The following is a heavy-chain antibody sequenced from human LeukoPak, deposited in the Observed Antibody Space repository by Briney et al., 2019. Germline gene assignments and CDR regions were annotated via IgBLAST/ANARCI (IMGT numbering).Heavy chain of an antibody. CDR2: MNPNSGNT. V-gene: IGHV1-8*03. CDR1: GYTFTSYY. D-gene: IGHD2-2*01. Sequence: ASVKVSCKASGYTFTSYYMHWVRQAPGQGLEWMGWMNPNSGNTGYAQKFQGRVTITRNTSISTAYMELSSLRSEDTAVYYCARGRYCSSTSCYDAFNIWGQGTMVTVSS. J-gene: IGHJ3*02. CDR3: ARGRYCSSTSCYDAFNI.